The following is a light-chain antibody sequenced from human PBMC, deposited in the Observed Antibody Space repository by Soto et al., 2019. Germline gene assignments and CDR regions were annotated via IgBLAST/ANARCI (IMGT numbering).Light chain of an antibody. CDR3: QQYNSYSQT. Sequence: DIQMTQSPSTLSASVGDRDTITCRASQSISSWLAWYRQKPGKAPRLLIYDASSLESGVPSRFSGSGSGTEFTLTIISLQPDDFATYYCQQYNSYSQTFGQGTKVDIK. CDR1: QSISSW. V-gene: IGKV1-5*01. CDR2: DAS. J-gene: IGKJ1*01.